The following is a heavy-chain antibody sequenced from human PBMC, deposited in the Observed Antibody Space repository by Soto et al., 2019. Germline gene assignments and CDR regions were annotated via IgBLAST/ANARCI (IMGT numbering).Heavy chain of an antibody. V-gene: IGHV4-59*01. CDR2: IYYSGIT. J-gene: IGHJ6*02. CDR1: GGSISSYY. Sequence: QVQLQESGPGLVKPSETLSLTCTVSGGSISSYYWSWIRQSPGKGLEWIGYIYYSGITNYNPSLKSRVTISVDTSKNQFSLKLSFVTAADTAVYYCARYKSNYYYGMDVWGQGTTVTVSS. CDR3: ARYKSNYYYGMDV. D-gene: IGHD1-20*01.